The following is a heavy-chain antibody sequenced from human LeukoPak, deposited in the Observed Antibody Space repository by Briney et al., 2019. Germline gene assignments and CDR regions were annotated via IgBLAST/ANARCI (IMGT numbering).Heavy chain of an antibody. V-gene: IGHV4-61*02. CDR1: GGSISSGNYF. J-gene: IGHJ4*02. CDR2: IYTSGST. D-gene: IGHD3-22*01. Sequence: SETLSLTCTVSGGSISSGNYFWSWIRQPAGKGLEWIGRIYTSGSTNYNPSLKSRVTISVDTSKNQFSLKLSSVTAADTAVYYCARGDYYDSSVPGYWGQGTLVTVSS. CDR3: ARGDYYDSSVPGY.